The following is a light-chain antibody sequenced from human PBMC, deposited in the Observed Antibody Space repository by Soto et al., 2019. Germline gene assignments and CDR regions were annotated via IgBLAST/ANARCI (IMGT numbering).Light chain of an antibody. CDR2: EVS. Sequence: QSVLTQPASVSGSPGQSITISCTGTISDVGGYNYVSWYQQHPGKAPKLMIYEVSNRPSGVSNRFSGSKSGNTASLTISGLQADDEADYYCSSYTSSTTLGVVFGGGTKLTVL. V-gene: IGLV2-14*01. CDR1: ISDVGGYNY. J-gene: IGLJ2*01. CDR3: SSYTSSTTLGVV.